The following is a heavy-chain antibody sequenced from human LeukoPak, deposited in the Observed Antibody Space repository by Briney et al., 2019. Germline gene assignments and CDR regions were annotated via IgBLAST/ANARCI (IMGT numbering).Heavy chain of an antibody. V-gene: IGHV4-59*08. CDR3: ARHELRLGELSLAQ. J-gene: IGHJ4*02. Sequence: PSETLSLTCTVSGGSISSYYWSWIRQPPGKGLGWIGYIYYSGSTNYNPSLKSRVTISVDTSKNQFSLNLSSVTAADTAVYYCARHELRLGELSLAQWSQGTLVTVSS. CDR1: GGSISSYY. CDR2: IYYSGST. D-gene: IGHD3-16*02.